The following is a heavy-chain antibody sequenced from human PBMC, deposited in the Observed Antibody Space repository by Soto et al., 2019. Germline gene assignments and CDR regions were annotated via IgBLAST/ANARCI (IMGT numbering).Heavy chain of an antibody. CDR2: ISSSSNSI. CDR1: GFTFSSYS. V-gene: IGHV3-48*04. Sequence: HPGGSLRLSCAASGFTFSSYSMNWVRQAPGKGLEWVSYISSSSNSIYYADSVKGRFTISRDNSKNSLYLQMNSLRTEDTALYYCAKDTANNWNLDYWGQGTLVTVSS. CDR3: AKDTANNWNLDY. D-gene: IGHD1-20*01. J-gene: IGHJ4*02.